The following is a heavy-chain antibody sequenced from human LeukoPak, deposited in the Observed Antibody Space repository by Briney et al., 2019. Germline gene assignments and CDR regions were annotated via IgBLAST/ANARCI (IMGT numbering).Heavy chain of an antibody. D-gene: IGHD3-16*01. J-gene: IGHJ3*02. CDR1: GFTVSSNY. V-gene: IGHV3-53*01. CDR2: IYSGDST. CDR3: ARDPDYIDAFDI. Sequence: GGSLRLSCAASGFTVSSNYMSWVRQAPGKGLEWVSVIYSGDSTYYADSVKGRFTISRDNSKNTLYLQMNSLRAEDTAVYYCARDPDYIDAFDIWGQGTVVTVSS.